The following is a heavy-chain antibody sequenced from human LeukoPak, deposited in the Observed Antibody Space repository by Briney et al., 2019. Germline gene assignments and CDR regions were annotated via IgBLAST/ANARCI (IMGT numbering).Heavy chain of an antibody. CDR2: ISSSSSYT. J-gene: IGHJ4*02. CDR1: GFTFSDYY. Sequence: GGSLRLSCAASGFTFSDYYMSWIRQAPGKGLEWVSYISSSSSYTNYADSVKGRFTISRDNAKNSLYLQMNSLRAEDTAVYYCAREGGEVRGYFDYWGQGTLVTVSS. D-gene: IGHD1-26*01. CDR3: AREGGEVRGYFDY. V-gene: IGHV3-11*06.